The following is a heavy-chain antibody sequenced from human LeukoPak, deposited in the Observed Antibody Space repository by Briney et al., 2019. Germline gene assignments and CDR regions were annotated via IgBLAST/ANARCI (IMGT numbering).Heavy chain of an antibody. CDR1: GFTFSSYD. CDR3: ATVKLGSSWSILDY. J-gene: IGHJ4*02. CDR2: IWYDGSNK. D-gene: IGHD6-13*01. V-gene: IGHV3-33*01. Sequence: QPGRSLRLSCAASGFTFSSYDMHWVRQAPDKGLEWVAVIWYDGSNKYYADSVKGRFTISRDNSKNTLYLQMNSLRAEDTAVYYCATVKLGSSWSILDYWGQGTLVTVSS.